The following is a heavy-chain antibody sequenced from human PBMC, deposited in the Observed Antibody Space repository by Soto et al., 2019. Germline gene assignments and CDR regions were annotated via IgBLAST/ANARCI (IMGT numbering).Heavy chain of an antibody. CDR3: ARAKTDIVLMVYAGMDV. D-gene: IGHD2-8*01. V-gene: IGHV1-69*12. J-gene: IGHJ6*02. CDR1: GGTFSSYA. CDR2: IIPIFGTA. Sequence: QVQLVQSGAEVKKPGSSVKVSCKASGGTFSSYAISWVRQAPGQGLEWMGGIIPIFGTANYAQKFQGRVTLTAXXAXSXXYMELSSLRSEDTAVYYCARAKTDIVLMVYAGMDVWGQGTTVTVSS.